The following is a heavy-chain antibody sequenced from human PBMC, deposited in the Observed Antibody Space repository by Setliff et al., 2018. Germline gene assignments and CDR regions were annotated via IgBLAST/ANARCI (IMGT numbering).Heavy chain of an antibody. J-gene: IGHJ6*03. D-gene: IGHD6-19*01. CDR1: GGSISSGDYY. CDR3: AREQWLDPPGYYYMDV. V-gene: IGHV4-61*08. CDR2: IYIGGSA. Sequence: PSETLSLTCTVSGGSISSGDYYWSWIRQPPGKGLEWIGHIYIGGSANYNPSLQSRVTMSIDTSKNQFSLKLNSVTAADMAVYYCAREQWLDPPGYYYMDVWAKGTTVTVSS.